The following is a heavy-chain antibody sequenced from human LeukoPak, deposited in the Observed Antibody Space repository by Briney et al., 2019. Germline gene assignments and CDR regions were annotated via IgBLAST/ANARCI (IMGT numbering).Heavy chain of an antibody. CDR1: GYTFTSYD. Sequence: ASVKVSCKASGYTFTSYDINWVRQATGQGLEWMGWMNPNSGNTGYAQKFQGRVTMTRNTSISTAYMELSSLRSEDTAVYYCARVLRFLEWLPLDPYYYYGTDVWGQGTTVTVSS. V-gene: IGHV1-8*01. CDR2: MNPNSGNT. J-gene: IGHJ6*02. CDR3: ARVLRFLEWLPLDPYYYYGTDV. D-gene: IGHD3-3*01.